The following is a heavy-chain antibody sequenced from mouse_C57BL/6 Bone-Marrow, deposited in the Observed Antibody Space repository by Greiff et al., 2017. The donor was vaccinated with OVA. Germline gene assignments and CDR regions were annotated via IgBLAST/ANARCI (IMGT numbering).Heavy chain of an antibody. CDR3: AREVLGLPHWYFDV. D-gene: IGHD2-14*01. CDR1: GFTFTDYY. Sequence: VQLQQSGPVLVKPGPSVTISCKASGFTFTDYYMHWVKPSHGKSLEWIGLVYPYNGGPSYNQKFKGKATLTVDTYSSTAYMELNRLPSEDSAVYYCAREVLGLPHWYFDVWGTGTTVTVSS. CDR2: VYPYNGGP. J-gene: IGHJ1*03. V-gene: IGHV1-36*01.